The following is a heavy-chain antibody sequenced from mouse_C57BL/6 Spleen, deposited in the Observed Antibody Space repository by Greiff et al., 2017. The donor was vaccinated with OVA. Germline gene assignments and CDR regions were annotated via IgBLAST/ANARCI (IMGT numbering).Heavy chain of an antibody. J-gene: IGHJ2*01. CDR3: ARDLLFDY. Sequence: EVQRVESGGGLVKPGGSLKLSCAASGFTFSSYAMSWVRQTPEKRLEWVATISDGGSYTYYPDNVKGRFTISRDNAKNNLYLQMSHLKSEDTAMYYCARDLLFDYWGQGTTLTVSS. CDR2: ISDGGSYT. V-gene: IGHV5-4*01. D-gene: IGHD6-1*01. CDR1: GFTFSSYA.